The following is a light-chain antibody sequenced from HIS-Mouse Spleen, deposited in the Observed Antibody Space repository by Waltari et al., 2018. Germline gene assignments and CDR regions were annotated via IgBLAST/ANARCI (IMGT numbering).Light chain of an antibody. CDR2: SNN. Sequence: QSVLTQPPSASGTPGQRVTTSCSGSISNIGRNTVTWYQQLPGTAPKLPIYSNNQRPSGVPDRFSGSKSGTSASLAISGLQSEDEADYYCAAWDDSLNGYVFGTGTKVTVL. CDR3: AAWDDSLNGYV. J-gene: IGLJ1*01. V-gene: IGLV1-44*01. CDR1: ISNIGRNT.